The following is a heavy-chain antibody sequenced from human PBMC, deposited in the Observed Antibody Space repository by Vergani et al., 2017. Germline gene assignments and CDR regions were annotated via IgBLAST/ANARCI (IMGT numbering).Heavy chain of an antibody. CDR3: ARARVGFRDYVWGSYRPRDDAFDI. CDR2: IYYSGST. CDR1: GGSISSGDYY. Sequence: QVQLQESGPGLVKPSQTLSLTCTVSGGSISSGDYYWSWIRQPPGKGLEWIGYIYYSGSTYYNPSLKSRVTISVDTSKNQFSLKLSSVTAADTAVYYCARARVGFRDYVWGSYRPRDDAFDIWGQGTTVTVSS. V-gene: IGHV4-30-4*08. J-gene: IGHJ3*02. D-gene: IGHD3-16*02.